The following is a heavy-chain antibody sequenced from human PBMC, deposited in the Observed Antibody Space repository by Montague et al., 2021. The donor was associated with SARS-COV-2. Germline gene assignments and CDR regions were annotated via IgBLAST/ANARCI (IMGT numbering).Heavy chain of an antibody. J-gene: IGHJ6*03. D-gene: IGHD7-27*01. CDR2: TYSSGST. V-gene: IGHV4-61*02. CDR1: GGSINSGIYH. Sequence: TLSLTCTVSGGSINSGIYHWSWICQPAGKGLEWNGRTYSSGSTNYNPSLKSRVTISVDTSKNQFSLKVTSVTAADTAVYFSARDVGNKDVWGKGTTVTVSS. CDR3: ARDVGNKDV.